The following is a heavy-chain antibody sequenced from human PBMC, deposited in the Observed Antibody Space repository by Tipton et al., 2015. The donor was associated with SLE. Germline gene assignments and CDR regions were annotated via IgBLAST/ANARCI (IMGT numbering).Heavy chain of an antibody. Sequence: TLSLTCTVSGDSINSYYWNWIRQPPGKGLEWIGHIYYTGNTNYNPSLESRVTISVDTSKNQFSLKLTSVTAADTAVYYCARHSWEQPFDNWGQGTLVTVSS. CDR3: ARHSWEQPFDN. J-gene: IGHJ4*02. V-gene: IGHV4-59*08. D-gene: IGHD1/OR15-1a*01. CDR2: IYYTGNT. CDR1: GDSINSYY.